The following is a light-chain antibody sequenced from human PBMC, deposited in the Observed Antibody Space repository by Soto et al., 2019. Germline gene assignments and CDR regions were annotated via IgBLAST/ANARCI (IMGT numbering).Light chain of an antibody. J-gene: IGLJ1*01. CDR1: SSDVGGYNS. CDR3: SSFTSIMTKV. V-gene: IGLV2-14*01. Sequence: QSVLAQPASVSGSPGQSITISCTGTSSDVGGYNSVSWYQQHPGKAPKLILYDVTDRPSGVFYRFSGSKSGNTASLTISGLQAADEADYFCSSFTSIMTKVFGSRTKVTVL. CDR2: DVT.